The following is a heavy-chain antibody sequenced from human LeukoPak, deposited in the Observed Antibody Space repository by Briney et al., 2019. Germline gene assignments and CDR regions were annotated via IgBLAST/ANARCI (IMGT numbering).Heavy chain of an antibody. V-gene: IGHV3-9*03. D-gene: IGHD5-18*01. CDR1: GFTFDDYA. CDR3: ARERGYSYGRGNWFDP. CDR2: ISWNSGSI. J-gene: IGHJ5*02. Sequence: GRSLRLSCAASGFTFDDYAMHWVRQAPGKGLEWVSGISWNSGSIGYADSVKGRFTISRDNAKNSLYLQMNSLRAEDMALYYCARERGYSYGRGNWFDPWGQGTLVTVSS.